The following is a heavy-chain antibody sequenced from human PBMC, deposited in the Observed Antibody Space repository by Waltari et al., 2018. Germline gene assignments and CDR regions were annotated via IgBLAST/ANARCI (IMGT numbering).Heavy chain of an antibody. V-gene: IGHV3-33*01. CDR1: GFTFSSYG. CDR2: RWYDGSNK. D-gene: IGHD5-18*01. J-gene: IGHJ6*02. Sequence: QVQLVESGGGVVQPGRSLRLSCAASGFTFSSYGMHWVRRAPGKGLEWVAVRWYDGSNKYYADSVKGRFTISRDNSKNTLYLQMNSLRAEDTAVYYCARPQVIQLNYYYGMDVWGQGTTVTVSS. CDR3: ARPQVIQLNYYYGMDV.